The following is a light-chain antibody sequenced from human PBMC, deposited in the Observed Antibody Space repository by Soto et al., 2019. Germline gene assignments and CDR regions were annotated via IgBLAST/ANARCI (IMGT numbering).Light chain of an antibody. CDR1: QTIYSW. CDR2: DAS. J-gene: IGKJ1*01. CDR3: QQSYSTPRT. Sequence: DTQMTQSPSILSASVGDRVTITCRASQTIYSWLAWYQQKPGKAPKFLIYDASNLQSGVPSRFSGGGSGTDFTLTISSLQPEDFATYYCQQSYSTPRTFGQGTKVDNK. V-gene: IGKV1-39*01.